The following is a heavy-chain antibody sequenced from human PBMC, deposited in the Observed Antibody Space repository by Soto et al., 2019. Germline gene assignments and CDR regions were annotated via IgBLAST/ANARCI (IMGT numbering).Heavy chain of an antibody. D-gene: IGHD3-10*01. CDR3: VRGTPAWFGIDY. J-gene: IGHJ4*02. CDR1: GFTFSNYW. Sequence: EVQLVESGGGLVQPGGSLRLYCAVSGFTFSNYWMHWVRQAPGKGLVWVSRVNRDETYTSYADSVKGRFTISRDNVKNTLYLQMTSLRDEDTGVYYFVRGTPAWFGIDYWGQGSLVTVSS. CDR2: VNRDETYT. V-gene: IGHV3-74*01.